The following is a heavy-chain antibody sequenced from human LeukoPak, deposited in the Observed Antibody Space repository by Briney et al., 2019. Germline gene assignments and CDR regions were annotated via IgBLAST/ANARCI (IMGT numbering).Heavy chain of an antibody. Sequence: GGSLRLSCAASGFTFSSYAMSWVRQAPGKGLEWVSAISGSGGSTYYADSVKGRSTISRDNSKNTLYLQMNSLRAEDTAVYYCAKDSRQYYYDSSGYPYYFDYWGQGTLVTVSS. CDR1: GFTFSSYA. J-gene: IGHJ4*02. D-gene: IGHD3-22*01. V-gene: IGHV3-23*01. CDR3: AKDSRQYYYDSSGYPYYFDY. CDR2: ISGSGGST.